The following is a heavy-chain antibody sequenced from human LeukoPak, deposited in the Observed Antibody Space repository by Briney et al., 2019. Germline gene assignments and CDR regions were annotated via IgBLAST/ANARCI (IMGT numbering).Heavy chain of an antibody. J-gene: IGHJ6*03. CDR1: GLSFNNYG. CDR2: IRYDGSKK. V-gene: IGHV3-30*02. CDR3: VGGYYYYMDV. Sequence: GGSLRLSCAASGLSFNNYGMHWVRQAPGKGLEWVAFIRYDGSKKYYADSVKGRFTISRDNPKNTLFLQMNSLRADDTAVYYCVGGYYYYMDVWGKGTTVTVSS.